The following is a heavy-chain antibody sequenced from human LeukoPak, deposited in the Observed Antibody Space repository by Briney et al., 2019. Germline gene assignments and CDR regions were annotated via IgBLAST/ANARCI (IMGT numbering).Heavy chain of an antibody. CDR2: INAGNGNT. J-gene: IGHJ4*02. D-gene: IGHD6-13*01. Sequence: GASVKVSCKASGYTFTSYAMHWVRQAPGQRLEWMGWINAGNGNTKYSQKFQGRVTITRDTSVSTAYMELSSLRSEDTAVYYCAKGFGGIAAAALDYWGQGTLVTVSS. CDR1: GYTFTSYA. V-gene: IGHV1-3*01. CDR3: AKGFGGIAAAALDY.